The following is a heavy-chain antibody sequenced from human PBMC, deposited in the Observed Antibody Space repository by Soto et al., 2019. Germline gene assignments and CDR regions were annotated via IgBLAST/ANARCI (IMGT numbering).Heavy chain of an antibody. Sequence: ASVKVSCKASGGTFSRYAISWVRPAPGQGLEWMGGIIPILGIANYAQKFQGRVTITADKSTSTAYMELSSLRAEDTAVYYCARADSGSYYWFDPWGQGTLVTVSS. V-gene: IGHV1-69*10. D-gene: IGHD1-26*01. J-gene: IGHJ5*02. CDR1: GGTFSRYA. CDR3: ARADSGSYYWFDP. CDR2: IIPILGIA.